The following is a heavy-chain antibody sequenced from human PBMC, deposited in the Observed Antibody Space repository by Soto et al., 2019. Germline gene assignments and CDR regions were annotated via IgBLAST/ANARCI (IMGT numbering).Heavy chain of an antibody. Sequence: ETLSLTCTVSGGSISSSSYYWGWTRQPPGKGLEWIGSIYYSGSTYYNPSLKSRVTISVDTSKNQFSLKLSSVTAADTAVYYCARRVGVDCSGGSCYGEFDYWGQGTLVTVSS. V-gene: IGHV4-39*01. J-gene: IGHJ4*02. D-gene: IGHD2-15*01. CDR2: IYYSGST. CDR3: ARRVGVDCSGGSCYGEFDY. CDR1: GGSISSSSYY.